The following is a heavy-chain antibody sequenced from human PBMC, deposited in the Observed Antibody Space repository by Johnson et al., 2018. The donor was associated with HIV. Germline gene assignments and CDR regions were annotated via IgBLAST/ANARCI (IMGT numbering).Heavy chain of an antibody. V-gene: IGHV3-30*04. CDR3: APAGPDAFDI. D-gene: IGHD6-13*01. J-gene: IGHJ3*02. CDR2: MTDDGSNK. CDR1: GFTFSSYA. Sequence: VQLVESGGGLVQPGRSLRLSCAASGFTFSSYAMHWVRQAPGKGLEWVAGMTDDGSNKYYADSVKGRFTISRDNYKNTQYMQKNSLRAEDTAVYYCAPAGPDAFDIWGQGTMVTVSS.